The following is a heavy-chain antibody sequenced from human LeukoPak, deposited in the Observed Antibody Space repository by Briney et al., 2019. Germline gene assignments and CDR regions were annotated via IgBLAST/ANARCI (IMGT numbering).Heavy chain of an antibody. J-gene: IGHJ4*02. D-gene: IGHD3-10*01. CDR3: AICWSGSYCPDY. Sequence: GGSLRLSCAASGFTFSNYAMSWVRQAPGKGLEWVSTISGSGGNTYYADSVQGRFTISRDNSKNTLYLQVNSLRAEDTAVYYCAICWSGSYCPDYWGQGTLVTVSS. CDR1: GFTFSNYA. CDR2: ISGSGGNT. V-gene: IGHV3-23*01.